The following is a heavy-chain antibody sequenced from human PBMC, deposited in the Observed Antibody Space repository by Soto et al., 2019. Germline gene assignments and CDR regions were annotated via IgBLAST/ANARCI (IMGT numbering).Heavy chain of an antibody. V-gene: IGHV4-59*08. J-gene: IGHJ6*02. CDR3: ARHAPARYYFYGMDV. Sequence: PSETLSLTCTVSGGSISSYYWSWIRQPPGETLKWIGYIYYSGSTNYNPSLTSRVTISLDTSKNQFSLKLTSVTAADTALYFCARHAPARYYFYGMDVWGQGTTVTVSS. CDR2: IYYSGST. CDR1: GGSISSYY.